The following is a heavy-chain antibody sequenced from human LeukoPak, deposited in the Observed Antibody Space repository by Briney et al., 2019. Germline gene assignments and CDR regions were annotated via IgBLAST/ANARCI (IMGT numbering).Heavy chain of an antibody. CDR2: IKKDGSEK. V-gene: IGHV3-7*01. CDR3: ARDLSGVTGYTYGRGIDY. D-gene: IGHD5-18*01. CDR1: GFTLSRYA. J-gene: IGHJ4*02. Sequence: GGSLRLSCVVSGFTLSRYAMSWVRQAPGKGLEWVANIKKDGSEKYYVDSVKGRFTISRDNAKTSLYLQMNSLRAEDTAVYYCARDLSGVTGYTYGRGIDYWGQGTLVTVSS.